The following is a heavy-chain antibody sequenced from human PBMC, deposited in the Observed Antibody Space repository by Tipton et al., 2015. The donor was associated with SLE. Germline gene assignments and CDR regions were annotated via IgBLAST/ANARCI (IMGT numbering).Heavy chain of an antibody. J-gene: IGHJ4*02. CDR2: ISYSGST. D-gene: IGHD2-15*01. V-gene: IGHV4-39*07. CDR3: ARDAYCSGGSCYGFDS. Sequence: LRLSCTVSGGSISSSSDYWGWIRQPPGKGLEWIGHISYSGSTHYNSSLKSRVTMSLGASKNQFSLTVSSVTAADTAVYHCARDAYCSGGSCYGFDSWGPGTLVAVSS. CDR1: GGSISSSSDY.